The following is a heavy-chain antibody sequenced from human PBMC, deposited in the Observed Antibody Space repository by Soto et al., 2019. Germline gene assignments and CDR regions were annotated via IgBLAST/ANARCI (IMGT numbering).Heavy chain of an antibody. CDR1: GFTFSSYS. CDR3: ARDSWYDYVWGSYRSVDY. V-gene: IGHV3-48*02. J-gene: IGHJ4*02. CDR2: ISSSSSTI. Sequence: GSLRLSCAASGFTFSSYSMNWVRQAPGKGLEWGSYISSSSSTIYYVDSVKGRFTISRDNAKNSLYLQMNSLRDEDTAVYYCARDSWYDYVWGSYRSVDYWGQGTLVTASS. D-gene: IGHD3-16*02.